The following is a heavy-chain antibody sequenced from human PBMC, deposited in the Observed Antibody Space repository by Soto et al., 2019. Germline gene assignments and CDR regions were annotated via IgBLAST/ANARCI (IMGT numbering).Heavy chain of an antibody. Sequence: GGSLRLSCAASGFTFSSYAMSWVRQAPGKGLEWVSAISGSGGSTYYADSVKGRFTISRDNSKNTLYLQMNSLRAEDTAVYYCAKDNPTIAYYGSGSYSAFDIWGQGTMVTVSS. CDR2: ISGSGGST. CDR3: AKDNPTIAYYGSGSYSAFDI. D-gene: IGHD3-10*01. CDR1: GFTFSSYA. V-gene: IGHV3-23*01. J-gene: IGHJ3*02.